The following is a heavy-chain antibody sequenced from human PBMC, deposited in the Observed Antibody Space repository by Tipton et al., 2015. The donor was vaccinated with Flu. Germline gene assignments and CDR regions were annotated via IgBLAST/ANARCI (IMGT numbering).Heavy chain of an antibody. V-gene: IGHV4-38-2*02. Sequence: TLSLTCTVSGYSISSGYYWGWIRQPPGKGLEWIGSIYHSGSTYYNPFLKSRVTISVDTSKNQFSLKLSSVTAADTAVYYCATRAYSSGWYMYFDYWGQGTLVTVSS. CDR1: GYSISSGYY. D-gene: IGHD6-19*01. CDR3: ATRAYSSGWYMYFDY. CDR2: IYHSGST. J-gene: IGHJ4*02.